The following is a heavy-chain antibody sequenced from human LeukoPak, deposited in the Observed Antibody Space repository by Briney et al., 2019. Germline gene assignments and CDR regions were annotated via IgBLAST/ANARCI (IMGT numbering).Heavy chain of an antibody. Sequence: QAGGSLRLSCAASGFTVVSNYMSWVRQAPGKGLEWVSVIYSGGSTYYADSVKGRFTISRDNSKNTLYLQMNSLRAEDTAVYYCARDKDGYNPGDAFDIWGQGTMVTVSS. CDR3: ARDKDGYNPGDAFDI. D-gene: IGHD5-24*01. J-gene: IGHJ3*02. V-gene: IGHV3-53*01. CDR1: GFTVVSNY. CDR2: IYSGGST.